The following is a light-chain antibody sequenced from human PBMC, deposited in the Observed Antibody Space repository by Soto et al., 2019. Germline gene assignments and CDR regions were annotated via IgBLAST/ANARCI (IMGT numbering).Light chain of an antibody. CDR1: QSVAGSY. Sequence: EIVLTQSPGALSLSPGERATLSCRASQSVAGSYLAWYQQKPGQAPRLLIYGASNRATGIPDRFSGSGSRTDFTITISRLEPEEFAVYYCQQYDRSPLTFGPGTKVDIE. CDR2: GAS. CDR3: QQYDRSPLT. V-gene: IGKV3-20*01. J-gene: IGKJ3*01.